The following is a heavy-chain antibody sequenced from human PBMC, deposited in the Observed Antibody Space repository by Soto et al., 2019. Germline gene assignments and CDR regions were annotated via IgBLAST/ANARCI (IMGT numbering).Heavy chain of an antibody. D-gene: IGHD5-18*01. Sequence: GGSLRLSCAASGFTFSSYAMSWVRQAPGKGLEWVSAISGSGGSTYYADSVKGRFTISRDNSKNTLYLQMNSLRAEDTAVYYCAIRQWGYSYGYVPDVYWGQGTLVTVSS. CDR2: ISGSGGST. J-gene: IGHJ4*02. CDR3: AIRQWGYSYGYVPDVY. V-gene: IGHV3-23*01. CDR1: GFTFSSYA.